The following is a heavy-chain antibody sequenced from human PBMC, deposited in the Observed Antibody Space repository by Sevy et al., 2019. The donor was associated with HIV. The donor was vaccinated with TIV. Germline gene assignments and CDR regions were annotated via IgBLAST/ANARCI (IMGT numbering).Heavy chain of an antibody. Sequence: GESLKISCAASGFTFDMYVMHWVRQSPGKGLECVAGLWSHGRREYYADFAKGRFTVSRDNSKNTVYLHMDSLRTDDTAVYYCAKEDDAFDVWGQGTMVTVSS. CDR2: LWSHGRRE. CDR1: GFTFDMYV. J-gene: IGHJ3*01. CDR3: AKEDDAFDV. V-gene: IGHV3-30*02.